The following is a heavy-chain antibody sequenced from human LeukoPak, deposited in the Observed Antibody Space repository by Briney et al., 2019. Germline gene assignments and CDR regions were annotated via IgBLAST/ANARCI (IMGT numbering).Heavy chain of an antibody. D-gene: IGHD6-6*01. CDR1: GGSISSSNW. CDR2: IYHSGST. V-gene: IGHV4-4*02. CDR3: ARVGIAARWGLDY. Sequence: KPSETLSLTCAVSGGSISSSNWWSWVRQPPGKGLEWIGEIYHSGSTNYNPSLKSRVTISVDKSKNQFSLKLSSVTAADTAVYYCARVGIAARWGLDYWGQGTLVTVSS. J-gene: IGHJ4*02.